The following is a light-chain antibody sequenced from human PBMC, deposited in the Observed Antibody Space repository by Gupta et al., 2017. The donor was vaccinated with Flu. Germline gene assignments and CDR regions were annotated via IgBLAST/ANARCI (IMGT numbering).Light chain of an antibody. CDR1: SSSIESNT. J-gene: IGLJ3*02. V-gene: IGLV1-44*01. Sequence: GLTQLPSASGTPVQMVSISCSGSSSSIESNTVNWYKHLPGTTPKLVIYVNNQRPSGVPDRLSGSKSGTSASLAISGLQAEYEADYYCASWDDSLSGQVVFGGGTKLTVL. CDR3: ASWDDSLSGQVV. CDR2: VNN.